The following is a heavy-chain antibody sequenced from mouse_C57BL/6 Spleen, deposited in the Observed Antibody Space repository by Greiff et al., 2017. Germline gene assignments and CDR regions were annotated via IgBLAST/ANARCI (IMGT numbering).Heavy chain of an antibody. J-gene: IGHJ1*03. CDR1: GYSFTTYA. CDR2: ISRKCNNYAT. CDR3: VRHQGYWYCDV. V-gene: IGHV10-1*01. Sequence: EVQLVESGGGLVQPKASLKLSCAASGYSFTTYAMNWVRQAPGKGLEWVARISRKCNNYATYYADSVKDRFTISRDYSKSMLYLQMNNLKTEDTAMYYCVRHQGYWYCDVWGTGTTVTVSS.